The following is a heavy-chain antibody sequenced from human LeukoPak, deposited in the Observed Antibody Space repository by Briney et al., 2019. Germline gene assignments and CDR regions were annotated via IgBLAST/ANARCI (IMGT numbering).Heavy chain of an antibody. Sequence: GASVKVSCKASGGTFSSYAISWVRQAPGQGLEWMGGIIPIFGTANYAQKFQGRVTITADESTSTAYMELSSLRSEDTAVYYCARSPNYYDSSGYYLDWFDPWGQGTPVTVSS. CDR2: IIPIFGTA. CDR3: ARSPNYYDSSGYYLDWFDP. J-gene: IGHJ5*02. CDR1: GGTFSSYA. D-gene: IGHD3-22*01. V-gene: IGHV1-69*13.